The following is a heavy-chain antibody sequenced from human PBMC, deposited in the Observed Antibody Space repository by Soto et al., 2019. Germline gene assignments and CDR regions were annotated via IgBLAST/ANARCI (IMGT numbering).Heavy chain of an antibody. J-gene: IGHJ4*02. D-gene: IGHD6-19*01. CDR3: ARQLAVTGSRRAFDL. CDR1: GFTFSSYA. Sequence: QVQLVESGGGVVQPGKSLRLSCAASGFTFSSYAMHWVRQAPGKGLEWVAVISYDGTNKYYADSVEGRFTISRDNSKNTLFLQMNSLRAEDTAVYYCARQLAVTGSRRAFDLWGQRTLVTVSS. CDR2: ISYDGTNK. V-gene: IGHV3-30-3*01.